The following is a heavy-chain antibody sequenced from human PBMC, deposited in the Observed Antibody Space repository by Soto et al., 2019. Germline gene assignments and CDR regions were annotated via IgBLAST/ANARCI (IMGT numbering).Heavy chain of an antibody. V-gene: IGHV4-38-2*01. CDR1: CYSISSGYY. Sequence: PSETLSLTCAVSCYSISSGYYWGWIRQPPGKGREWIGSIYHSGSTYYNPSLKSRVTISLDTSNNQFSLKLSSVTAAATAVYYCARGDSNGYCPPAVYYFDYWGQGTLVTVSS. D-gene: IGHD3-22*01. CDR2: IYHSGST. J-gene: IGHJ4*02. CDR3: ARGDSNGYCPPAVYYFDY.